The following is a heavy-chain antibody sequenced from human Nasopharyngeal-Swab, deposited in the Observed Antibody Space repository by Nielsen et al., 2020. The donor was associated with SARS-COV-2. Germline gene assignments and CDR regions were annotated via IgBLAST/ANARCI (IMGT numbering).Heavy chain of an antibody. CDR2: IIPIFGTA. D-gene: IGHD6-19*01. Sequence: LVKVSCKASGGTFSSYAISWVRQAPGQGLEWMGGIIPIFGTANYAQKFQGRVTITADESTSTAYMELSSLRSEDTAVYYCARDRGAVARNYYYYGMDVWGQGTTVTVSS. V-gene: IGHV1-69*13. J-gene: IGHJ6*02. CDR3: ARDRGAVARNYYYYGMDV. CDR1: GGTFSSYA.